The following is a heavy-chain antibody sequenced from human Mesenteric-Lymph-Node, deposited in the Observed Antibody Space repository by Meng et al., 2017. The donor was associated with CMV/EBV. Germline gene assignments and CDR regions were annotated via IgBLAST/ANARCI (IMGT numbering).Heavy chain of an antibody. J-gene: IGHJ4*02. CDR3: ATDTAMVRGY. CDR2: IKQDGSEK. Sequence: GGSLRLSCAASGFTFSSYWMSWVRQAPGKGLEWVANIKQDGSEKYYLDSVKGRFTIFRDNAKNSLYLQVNSLRAEDTAVYYCATDTAMVRGYWGQGTLVTVSS. V-gene: IGHV3-7*04. D-gene: IGHD3-10*01. CDR1: GFTFSSYW.